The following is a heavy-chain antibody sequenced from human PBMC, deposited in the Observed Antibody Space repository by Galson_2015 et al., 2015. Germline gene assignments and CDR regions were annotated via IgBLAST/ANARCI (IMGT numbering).Heavy chain of an antibody. Sequence: SLRLSCAASGLTFSGYTMNWVRQAPGKGLEWLSAISGDSTYIHYADSLKGRFTISRDNAKNSLFLQMNNLRAEDTAVYYCARELDDIPEIRAQGTMFTVSS. CDR1: GLTFSGYT. V-gene: IGHV3-21*01. CDR3: ARELDDIPEI. J-gene: IGHJ3*02. D-gene: IGHD3-22*01. CDR2: ISGDSTYI.